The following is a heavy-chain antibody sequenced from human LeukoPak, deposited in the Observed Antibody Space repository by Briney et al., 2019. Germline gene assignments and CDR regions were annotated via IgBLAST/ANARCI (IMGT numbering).Heavy chain of an antibody. CDR1: GFTFSSCE. CDR3: ARVGPPDY. V-gene: IGHV3-48*03. J-gene: IGHJ4*02. Sequence: GGSLRLSCAASGFTFSSCEMNWVRQAPGKGLEWVSYNSSSGSTIYYADSVKGRFTISRDNAKNSLYLQVSSLRAEDTAVYYCARVGPPDYWGQGTLVTVSS. CDR2: NSSSGSTI.